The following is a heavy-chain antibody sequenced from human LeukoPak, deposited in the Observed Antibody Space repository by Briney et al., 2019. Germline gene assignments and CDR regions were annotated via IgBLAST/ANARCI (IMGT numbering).Heavy chain of an antibody. CDR2: ISSSSSYI. V-gene: IGHV3-21*01. J-gene: IGHJ4*02. CDR1: GFTFSSYS. CDR3: AREGDHYDSSGYYPQLLDY. Sequence: GGSLRLSCAASGFTFSSYSMNWVRQAPGKGLEWVSSISSSSSYIYYADSVKGRFTISRDNAKNSLYLQMNSLRAEDTAVYYCAREGDHYDSSGYYPQLLDYWGQGTLVTVSS. D-gene: IGHD3-22*01.